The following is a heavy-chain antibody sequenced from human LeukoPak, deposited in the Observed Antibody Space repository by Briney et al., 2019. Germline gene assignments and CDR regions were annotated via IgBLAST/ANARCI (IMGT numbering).Heavy chain of an antibody. CDR3: ARAALFGVVTSFDY. CDR2: ISSSSSYI. CDR1: GFTFSSYS. V-gene: IGHV3-21*01. J-gene: IGHJ4*02. Sequence: GGSLRLSCAASGFTFSSYSMNWVRQAPGKGLEWVSSISSSSSYIYYADSVKGRFTISRDNAKNSLYLQMNSLRAEDTAVYYCARAALFGVVTSFDYWGQGTLGTVSS. D-gene: IGHD3-3*01.